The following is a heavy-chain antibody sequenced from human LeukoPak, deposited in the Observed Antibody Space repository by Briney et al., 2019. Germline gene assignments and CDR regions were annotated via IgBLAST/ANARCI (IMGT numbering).Heavy chain of an antibody. D-gene: IGHD6-6*01. V-gene: IGHV3-30*18. Sequence: GGSLRLSCVASGLTFSRYAMTWVRQAPGKGLEWVAVISYDGSNKYYADSVKGRFTISRDNSKNTLYLQMNSLRAEDTAVYYCAKDPGSIGVFDYWGQGTLVTVSS. CDR3: AKDPGSIGVFDY. CDR2: ISYDGSNK. CDR1: GLTFSRYA. J-gene: IGHJ4*02.